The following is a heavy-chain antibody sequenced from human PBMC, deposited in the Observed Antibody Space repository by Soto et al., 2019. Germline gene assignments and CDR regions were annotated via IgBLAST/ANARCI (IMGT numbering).Heavy chain of an antibody. Sequence: GGSLRLSCAASGFTFSSYSMNWVRQAPGKGLEWVSSISSSSSYIYYADSVKGRFTISRDNAKNSLYLQMNSLRAEDTAVYDCARGWSCYYDSSGYCPYGMDVWGQGTTVTVSS. CDR2: ISSSSSYI. CDR1: GFTFSSYS. J-gene: IGHJ6*02. CDR3: ARGWSCYYDSSGYCPYGMDV. D-gene: IGHD3-22*01. V-gene: IGHV3-21*01.